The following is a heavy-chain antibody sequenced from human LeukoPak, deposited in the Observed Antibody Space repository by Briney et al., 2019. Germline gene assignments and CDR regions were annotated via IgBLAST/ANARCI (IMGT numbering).Heavy chain of an antibody. D-gene: IGHD3-10*01. CDR3: ARDPTLLWFGELLSYYYYYGMDV. CDR2: INPNSGGT. Sequence: GASVKVSCKASGYTFTGYYMHWVRQAPGQGLEWMGWINPNSGGTNYAQKFQGRDTMTRDTSISTAYMELSRLRSDDTAVYYCARDPTLLWFGELLSYYYYYGMDVWGQGTTVTVSS. V-gene: IGHV1-2*02. J-gene: IGHJ6*02. CDR1: GYTFTGYY.